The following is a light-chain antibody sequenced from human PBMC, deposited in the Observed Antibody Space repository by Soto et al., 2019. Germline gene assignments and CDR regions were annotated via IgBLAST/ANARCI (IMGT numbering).Light chain of an antibody. V-gene: IGKV3-20*01. J-gene: IGKJ1*01. CDR1: QSVSSSY. CDR3: PQYGSSPRT. CDR2: GAS. Sequence: EIVLTQSPGTLSLSPGERATLSCRASQSVSSSYLAWYQQKPGQAPRLLIYGASSRATGIPDRFSGSGSGTDFTLTIRRLEPEGCAVYYCPQYGSSPRTFGQGTKVE.